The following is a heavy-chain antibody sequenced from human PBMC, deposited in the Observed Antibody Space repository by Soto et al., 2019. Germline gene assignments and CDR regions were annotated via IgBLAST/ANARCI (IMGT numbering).Heavy chain of an antibody. CDR2: ISSDGNHK. Sequence: QVQLVESGGGVVQPGRSLRLSSAASGFTVSSYTMHWVRQAPGQGLEWVAVISSDGNHKYYTDSVKGRFTISRDTSTNTLYLQLNSLRAEDTAVYYCARWEQPLFDYWGQGTLVTVSS. CDR3: ARWEQPLFDY. D-gene: IGHD1-26*01. CDR1: GFTVSSYT. J-gene: IGHJ4*02. V-gene: IGHV3-30-3*01.